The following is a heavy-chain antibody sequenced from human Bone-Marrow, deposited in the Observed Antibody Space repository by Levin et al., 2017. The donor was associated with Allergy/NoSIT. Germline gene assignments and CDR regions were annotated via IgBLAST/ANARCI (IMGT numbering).Heavy chain of an antibody. Sequence: GSLRLSCAASGFTFANHAMTWVRHAPGKGLEWVSTIRPSSERTYFADSVKGRFTISRDDSMNMMYLQMNSLRADDAAVYYCAREQGARGWYTVDFWGQGALVTVSS. CDR3: AREQGARGWYTVDF. CDR1: GFTFANHA. J-gene: IGHJ4*02. D-gene: IGHD6-19*01. V-gene: IGHV3-23*01. CDR2: IRPSSERT.